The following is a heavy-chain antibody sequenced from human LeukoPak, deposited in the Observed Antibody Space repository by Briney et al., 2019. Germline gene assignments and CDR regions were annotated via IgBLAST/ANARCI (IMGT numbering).Heavy chain of an antibody. CDR3: ARDGLDDAFDI. CDR1: GDSISTSNSY. D-gene: IGHD5/OR15-5a*01. CDR2: IYYSGST. Sequence: PSETLSLTCTVSGDSISTSNSYWGWIRQPPGKGLEWIGSIYYSGSTNYNPSLKSRVTISVDTSKNQFSLKLSSVTAADTAVYYCARDGLDDAFDIWGQGTMVTVSS. J-gene: IGHJ3*02. V-gene: IGHV4-39*07.